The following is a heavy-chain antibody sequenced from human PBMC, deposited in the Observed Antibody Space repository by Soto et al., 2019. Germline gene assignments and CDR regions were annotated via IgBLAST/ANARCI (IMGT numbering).Heavy chain of an antibody. D-gene: IGHD3-10*01. CDR3: ARVALLWFGENWFDP. Sequence: KFQGRVTITRDTSASTAYMELSSLRSEDTAVYYCARVALLWFGENWFDPWGQGTLVTVSS. J-gene: IGHJ5*02. V-gene: IGHV1-3*01.